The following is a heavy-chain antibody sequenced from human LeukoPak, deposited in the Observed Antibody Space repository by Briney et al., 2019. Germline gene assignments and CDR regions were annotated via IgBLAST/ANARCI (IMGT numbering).Heavy chain of an antibody. Sequence: SETLSLACTVSGGSISSSSYYWGWIRKPPGKGLEWIGKIYYSGSTYYNPSLKSRVTISVDTSKNQFSLKLSSVTAADTAVYYCARHLADTAMEYKWFDPWGQGTLVTVSS. J-gene: IGHJ5*02. D-gene: IGHD5-18*01. CDR3: ARHLADTAMEYKWFDP. V-gene: IGHV4-39*01. CDR1: GGSISSSSYY. CDR2: IYYSGST.